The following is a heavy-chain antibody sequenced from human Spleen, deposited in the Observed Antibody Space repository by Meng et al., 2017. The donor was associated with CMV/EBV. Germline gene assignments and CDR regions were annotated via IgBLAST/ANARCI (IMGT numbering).Heavy chain of an antibody. D-gene: IGHD6-19*01. CDR3: ARRGTGSGWYWGY. Sequence: SETLSLTCNVSGVSISSGDHYWSWIRQPPGKGLEWIGYIYYSGSTYYNPSLKSRVTISVDTSKNEFSLKLSSVTAADTAVYYCARRGTGSGWYWGYWGQGTLVTVSS. V-gene: IGHV4-30-4*01. CDR1: GVSISSGDHY. CDR2: IYYSGST. J-gene: IGHJ4*02.